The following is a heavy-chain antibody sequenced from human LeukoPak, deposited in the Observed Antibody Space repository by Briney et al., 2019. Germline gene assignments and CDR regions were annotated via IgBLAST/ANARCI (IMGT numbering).Heavy chain of an antibody. J-gene: IGHJ4*02. D-gene: IGHD2-21*02. CDR3: AKEVCGGDCYLFDY. Sequence: GGSLRLSCAASGFTFSSYGMHWVHQAPGKGLEWVAVISYDGSNKYYADSVKGRFTISRDNSKNTLYLQMNSLRAEDTAVYHCAKEVCGGDCYLFDYWGQGTLVTVSS. CDR1: GFTFSSYG. CDR2: ISYDGSNK. V-gene: IGHV3-30*18.